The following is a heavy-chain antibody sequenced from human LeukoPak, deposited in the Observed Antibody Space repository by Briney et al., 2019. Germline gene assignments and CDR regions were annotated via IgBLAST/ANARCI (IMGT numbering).Heavy chain of an antibody. D-gene: IGHD6-6*01. V-gene: IGHV3-48*03. CDR1: KFTFTSYE. Sequence: GGSLRLSCAASKFTFTSYELNWVRQAPGKGLEWVSYVSSSGNTISYADSVKGRFTISRDNAKNSLYLQVISLRAEDTAAYYCARGPSIAARYAAFDIWGQGTMVTVSS. CDR3: ARGPSIAARYAAFDI. CDR2: VSSSGNTI. J-gene: IGHJ3*02.